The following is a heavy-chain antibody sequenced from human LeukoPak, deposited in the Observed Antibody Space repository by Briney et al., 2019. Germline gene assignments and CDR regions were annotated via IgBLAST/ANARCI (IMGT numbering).Heavy chain of an antibody. CDR3: ARAGVVVVAATTLFDY. Sequence: SETLSLTCTVSGGSISSYYWSWIRQPPGKGLEWIGYIYYSGSTNYNPSLKSRVTISVDTSKNQFSLKLSSVTAADTAVYYCARAGVVVVAATTLFDYWGQGTLVTLSS. J-gene: IGHJ4*02. CDR2: IYYSGST. V-gene: IGHV4-59*08. D-gene: IGHD2-15*01. CDR1: GGSISSYY.